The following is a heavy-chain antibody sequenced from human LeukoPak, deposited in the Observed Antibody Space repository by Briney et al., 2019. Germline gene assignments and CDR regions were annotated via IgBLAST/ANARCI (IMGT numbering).Heavy chain of an antibody. V-gene: IGHV4-38-2*02. CDR2: IYHSGST. D-gene: IGHD3-3*02. CDR3: ATISAGGFDP. J-gene: IGHJ5*02. Sequence: SETLSLTCTVSGYSISSAYYWAWIRQPPGKGLEWIGSIYHSGSTYYNPSLKSRVTISVDTGFPLPQTSNNQFSLNLTSVTAADTAAYYCATISAGGFDPWGQGTLVTVSS. CDR1: GYSISSAYY.